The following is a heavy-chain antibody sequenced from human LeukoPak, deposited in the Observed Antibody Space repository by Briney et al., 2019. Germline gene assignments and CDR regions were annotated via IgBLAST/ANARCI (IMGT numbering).Heavy chain of an antibody. CDR1: GGSVSSYY. CDR2: IYYSGST. J-gene: IGHJ4*02. V-gene: IGHV4-59*02. CDR3: ARWDSGSYFLDY. D-gene: IGHD1-26*01. Sequence: KPSETLSLTCTVSGGSVSSYYWNCIRQPPGKGLEWIGYIYYSGSTNYNPSLKSRVTISVDTSKNQFSLKLNSVTAADTAVYYCARWDSGSYFLDYWGQGTLVTVSS.